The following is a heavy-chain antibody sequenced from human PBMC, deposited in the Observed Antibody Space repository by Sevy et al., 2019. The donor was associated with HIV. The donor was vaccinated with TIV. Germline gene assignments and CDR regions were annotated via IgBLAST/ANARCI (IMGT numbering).Heavy chain of an antibody. CDR1: GFTFSSYT. Sequence: GGSLRLSCSASGFTFSSYTMIWVRRAPGRGLEWVSARSGTGSYIDYADSVKDRFTISRDNAKNLLYLQMNSLRAEDTAVYYCARDHGYCSGGSCYSGGYWGQGTLVTVSS. CDR2: RSGTGSYI. V-gene: IGHV3-21*06. J-gene: IGHJ4*02. D-gene: IGHD2-15*01. CDR3: ARDHGYCSGGSCYSGGY.